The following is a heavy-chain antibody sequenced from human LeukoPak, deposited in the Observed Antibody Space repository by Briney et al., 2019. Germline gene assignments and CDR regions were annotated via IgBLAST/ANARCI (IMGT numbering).Heavy chain of an antibody. CDR3: ARDMTLVVVPAALDY. D-gene: IGHD2-2*01. CDR2: IKADGSEK. V-gene: IGHV3-7*01. CDR1: GFTFSNYW. Sequence: GGSLRLSCAASGFTFSNYWMTWVRQAPGKGLEWVANIKADGSEKYYVDSVKGRFAISRDNAKNSLYLQMNSLRAEDTAVYYCARDMTLVVVPAALDYWGQGTLVTVSS. J-gene: IGHJ4*02.